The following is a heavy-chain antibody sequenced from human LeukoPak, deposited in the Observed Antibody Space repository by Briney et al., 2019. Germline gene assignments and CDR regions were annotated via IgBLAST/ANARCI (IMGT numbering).Heavy chain of an antibody. Sequence: PGGSLRLSCAASGFTFSSYWMHWVRQAPGKGLVWVSRINSDGSSTSYADSVKGRFTISRDNAKNTLYLQMNSLRAEGTAVYYCASLDSGNYLNWFDPWGQGTLVTVSS. J-gene: IGHJ5*02. D-gene: IGHD1-26*01. CDR3: ASLDSGNYLNWFDP. CDR1: GFTFSSYW. CDR2: INSDGSST. V-gene: IGHV3-74*01.